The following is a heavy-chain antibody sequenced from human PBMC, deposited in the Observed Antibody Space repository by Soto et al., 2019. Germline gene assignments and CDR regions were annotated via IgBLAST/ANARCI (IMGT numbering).Heavy chain of an antibody. V-gene: IGHV1-18*01. CDR1: GYTFTSYG. CDR3: ARDGLASGYYYGGWFDP. CDR2: ISAYNGNT. D-gene: IGHD3-22*01. J-gene: IGHJ5*02. Sequence: GASVKVSCQASGYTFTSYGISWVRQAPGQGLEWMGWISAYNGNTNYAQKLQGRVTMTTDTSTSTAYMELRSLRSDDTAVYYCARDGLASGYYYGGWFDPWGQGTLVTVSS.